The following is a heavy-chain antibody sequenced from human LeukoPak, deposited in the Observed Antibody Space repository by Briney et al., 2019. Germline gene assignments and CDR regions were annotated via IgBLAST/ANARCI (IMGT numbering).Heavy chain of an antibody. CDR1: GFTFSSYS. CDR2: ISSSSSYI. D-gene: IGHD2-2*01. V-gene: IGHV3-21*01. J-gene: IGHJ4*02. CDR3: ASQSSTSCYGCYY. Sequence: GGSLRLSCAASGFTFSSYSMNWVRQAPGKGLEWVSSISSSSSYIYYADSVKGRFTISRDNAKNSLYLQMNSLRAEDTAVYYCASQSSTSCYGCYYWGQGTLVTVSS.